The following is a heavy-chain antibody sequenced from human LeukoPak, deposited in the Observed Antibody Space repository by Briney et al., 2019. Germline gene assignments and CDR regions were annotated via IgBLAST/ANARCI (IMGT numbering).Heavy chain of an antibody. J-gene: IGHJ4*02. V-gene: IGHV3-48*03. CDR2: ISSSGSTI. CDR3: GRGRPRGYSGYVIDY. CDR1: GFTFSSYE. Sequence: QPGGSLRLSCAASGFTFSSYEMNWVRQAPGKGLEWVSYISSSGSTIYYADSVKGRFTISRDNAKNTLYLQMNSLRAKDTAAFYCGRGRPRGYSGYVIDYWGQGTPITVSS. D-gene: IGHD5-12*01.